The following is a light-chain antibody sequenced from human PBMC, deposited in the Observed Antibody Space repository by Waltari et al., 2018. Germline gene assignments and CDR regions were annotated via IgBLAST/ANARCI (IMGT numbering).Light chain of an antibody. J-gene: IGLJ2*01. CDR3: SSYTTTNIVV. Sequence: QSALTQPASVSGSPGQSITISCPGSSSDIGAYNFVPWYQQHPGKAPQLMIYDVSKRPSGVSNRFSGSKSGNTASLTIYGLQVEDEADYFCSSYTTTNIVVFGGGTELTVL. CDR2: DVS. CDR1: SSDIGAYNF. V-gene: IGLV2-14*03.